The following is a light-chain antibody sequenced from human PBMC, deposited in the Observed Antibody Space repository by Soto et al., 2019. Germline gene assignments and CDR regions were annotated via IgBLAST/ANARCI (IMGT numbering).Light chain of an antibody. CDR1: SSDVGGYNY. Sequence: QSALTQPASVSGSPGQSITISCTGTSSDVGGYNYVSWYQQHPGEAPKLMIYEVSNRPSGVSNRFSGSKSGYTASLSISGLQTEDEADYYCSSYTSSSTLRTVFGAGTKVTVL. V-gene: IGLV2-14*01. CDR3: SSYTSSSTLRTV. CDR2: EVS. J-gene: IGLJ1*01.